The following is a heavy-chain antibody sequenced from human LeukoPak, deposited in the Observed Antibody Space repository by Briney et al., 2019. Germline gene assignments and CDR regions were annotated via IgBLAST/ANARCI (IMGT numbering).Heavy chain of an antibody. CDR2: IKYDGSKK. V-gene: IGHV3-30*02. Sequence: PGGSLRLSCITSGFIFSNYGIHWVRQAPGKGLEWVTFIKYDGSKKFYADSVKGRFTISRDSSDNTVYLQMNSLRAEDTAVYYCAREYEGGWSDYWGQGTLVTVSS. D-gene: IGHD6-19*01. CDR1: GFIFSNYG. CDR3: AREYEGGWSDY. J-gene: IGHJ4*02.